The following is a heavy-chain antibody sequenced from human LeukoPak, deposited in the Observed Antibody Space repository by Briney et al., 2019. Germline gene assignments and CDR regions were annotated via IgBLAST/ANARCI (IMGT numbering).Heavy chain of an antibody. CDR2: INSDGSST. Sequence: GGSLRLSCAASGFTFSSYWMHWVRQAPGKGLVWVSRINSDGSSTSYADSVKGRFTISRDNAKNTLYLQMNSLRAEDTAVYYCARGNYDSSGYYYVIFDYWGQGTVVTVSS. D-gene: IGHD3-22*01. V-gene: IGHV3-74*01. CDR1: GFTFSSYW. CDR3: ARGNYDSSGYYYVIFDY. J-gene: IGHJ4*02.